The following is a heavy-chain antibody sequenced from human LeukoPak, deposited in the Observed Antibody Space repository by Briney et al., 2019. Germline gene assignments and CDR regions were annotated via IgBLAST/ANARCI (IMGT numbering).Heavy chain of an antibody. Sequence: PSETLSLTCTVSGGSISSGDYYWSRIRQPPGKGLEWIGYMYYSGSTYYNPSLKSRVTISVDTSKNQFSLKLSSVTAADTAVYYCARPYYYDSRIDPWGQGTLVTVSS. D-gene: IGHD3-22*01. V-gene: IGHV4-30-4*08. CDR1: GGSISSGDYY. J-gene: IGHJ5*02. CDR3: ARPYYYDSRIDP. CDR2: MYYSGST.